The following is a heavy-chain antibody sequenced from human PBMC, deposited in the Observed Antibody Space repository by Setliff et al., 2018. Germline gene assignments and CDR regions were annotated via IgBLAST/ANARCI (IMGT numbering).Heavy chain of an antibody. CDR3: ASALASAGTVYFDY. V-gene: IGHV5-51*01. J-gene: IGHJ4*02. CDR2: IYPADSDT. Sequence: PGESMKISCKGSGYTFTNYWIAWVRQMPGKGLEYMGIIYPADSDTTYSPSFQGQVTISADKSISTAYLQWSSLKASDTSMYYCASALASAGTVYFDYWGQGTLVTVSS. D-gene: IGHD6-13*01. CDR1: GYTFTNYW.